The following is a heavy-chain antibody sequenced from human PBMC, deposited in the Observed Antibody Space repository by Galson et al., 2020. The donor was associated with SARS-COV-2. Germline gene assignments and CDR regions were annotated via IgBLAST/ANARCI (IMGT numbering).Heavy chain of an antibody. D-gene: IGHD3-10*01. V-gene: IGHV4-39*01. CDR2: LYYSGST. Sequence: SETLSLTCTVSGGSISSSGYYWGWIRPPPGKGLEWIGSLYYSGSTYYNPSLKRRVTISEDTSNNQFSLKLSSVTAADTAVYYCASHPYRGFCSYMEVWGKGTTVTVSS. CDR3: ASHPYRGFCSYMEV. J-gene: IGHJ6*03. CDR1: GGSISSSGYY.